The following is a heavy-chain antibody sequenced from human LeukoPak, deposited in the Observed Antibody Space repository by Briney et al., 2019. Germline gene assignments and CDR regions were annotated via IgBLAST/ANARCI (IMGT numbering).Heavy chain of an antibody. V-gene: IGHV3-33*01. CDR2: TWYDRSSK. Sequence: GRSLRLSCAASGFTFSGYGMHWVRQAPGKGLEWVAPTWYDRSSKYYANSVKGRFTISRDNAKETLYLQMDSLRAEDTALYYCARSDYGTGRYAFYFDYWGQGTQVTVSS. D-gene: IGHD3-10*01. CDR1: GFTFSGYG. J-gene: IGHJ4*02. CDR3: ARSDYGTGRYAFYFDY.